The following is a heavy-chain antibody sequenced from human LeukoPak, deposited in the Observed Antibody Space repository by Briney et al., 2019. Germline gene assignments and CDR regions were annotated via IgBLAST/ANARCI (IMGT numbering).Heavy chain of an antibody. CDR2: INPDTGDT. CDR3: ARDLAPYGGYSIPAY. D-gene: IGHD4-23*01. V-gene: IGHV1-2*02. CDR1: GYTFTGYY. J-gene: IGHJ4*02. Sequence: ASVKVSCKASGYTFTGYYIHWLRQAPGQGLEWEGWINPDTGDTRFAERFPGRVTLTRDTSLSSVYKELDSLTADDSAVYFCARDLAPYGGYSIPAYWGQGTLVTVSS.